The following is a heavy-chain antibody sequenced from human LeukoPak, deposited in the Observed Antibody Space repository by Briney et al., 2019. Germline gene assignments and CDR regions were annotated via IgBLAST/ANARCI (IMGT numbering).Heavy chain of an antibody. CDR1: GFTFSRYA. J-gene: IGHJ6*02. Sequence: GRSLRLSCAASGFTFSRYAIHWVRQAPGKGLEWVAVISYDGGNKYYADSVKGRFTISRDNAKNSLYLQMNSLRAEDTALYYCAKDKSHSSWTSRFYYYAMDVWGQGTTVTVSS. CDR2: ISYDGGNK. V-gene: IGHV3-30-3*01. D-gene: IGHD6-13*01. CDR3: AKDKSHSSWTSRFYYYAMDV.